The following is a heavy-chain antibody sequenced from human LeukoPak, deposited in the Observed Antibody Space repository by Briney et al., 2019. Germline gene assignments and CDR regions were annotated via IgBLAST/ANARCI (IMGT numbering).Heavy chain of an antibody. Sequence: GRSLRLSWAPSGFTFISYGMRWVRQAPGKGLEWEAVISYEGSNKIHAASVKGRFTLSRDNSNNTLYLQMNSLRAEDTAVYYCAKWRQDCRGGSCSDYYYYGMDVWGKGTTVTVSS. CDR1: GFTFISYG. D-gene: IGHD2-15*01. CDR2: ISYEGSNK. CDR3: AKWRQDCRGGSCSDYYYYGMDV. V-gene: IGHV3-30*18. J-gene: IGHJ6*04.